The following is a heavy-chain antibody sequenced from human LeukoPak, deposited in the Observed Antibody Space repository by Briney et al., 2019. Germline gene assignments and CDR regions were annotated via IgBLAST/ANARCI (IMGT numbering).Heavy chain of an antibody. D-gene: IGHD1-26*01. CDR3: ASGTIVGARGADN. J-gene: IGHJ4*02. Sequence: GGSLRHSCAASGFTFSTCSMKWVRQAPGKALEWVSSISGSSYHIYYADSVKGRFTISRDNANNLLYLQMNSLRAEDTAVYYCASGTIVGARGADNWGQGTLVTVSS. CDR2: ISGSSYHI. CDR1: GFTFSTCS. V-gene: IGHV3-21*01.